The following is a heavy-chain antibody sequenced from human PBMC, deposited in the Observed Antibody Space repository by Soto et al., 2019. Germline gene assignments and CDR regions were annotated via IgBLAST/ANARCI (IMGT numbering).Heavy chain of an antibody. CDR1: GGSFSGYY. V-gene: IGHV4-34*01. CDR3: ARGPGGYGGNFAYFQH. J-gene: IGHJ1*01. D-gene: IGHD2-21*02. CDR2: INHSGST. Sequence: QVQLQQWGAGLLKPSETLSLTCAVYGGSFSGYYWSWIRQPPGKGLEWIGEINHSGSTNYNPSLKSPVTISVDTSKNQFSLKLSSVTAADTAVYYCARGPGGYGGNFAYFQHWGQGTLVTVSS.